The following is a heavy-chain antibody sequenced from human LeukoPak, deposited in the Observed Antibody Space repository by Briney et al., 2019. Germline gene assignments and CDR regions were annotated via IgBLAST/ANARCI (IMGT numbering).Heavy chain of an antibody. CDR1: GGSISPYY. CDR2: IYYTGSP. V-gene: IGHV4-59*12. D-gene: IGHD6-13*01. CDR3: ARDFGDVGSSWYGGYYYYMDV. J-gene: IGHJ6*03. Sequence: SETLSLTCNVSGGSISPYYWSWFRQSPGKELEWIAFIYYTGSPNYNPSLKSRVTISVDTSKNQFSLKLSSVTAADTAVYYCARDFGDVGSSWYGGYYYYMDVWGKGTTVTISS.